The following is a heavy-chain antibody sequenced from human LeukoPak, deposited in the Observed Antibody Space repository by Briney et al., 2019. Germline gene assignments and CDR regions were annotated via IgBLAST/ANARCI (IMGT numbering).Heavy chain of an antibody. Sequence: GGSLRLSCAAPEFTFSSYGMHWVRQAPGKGLEWVAFIRYDGSNKYYADSVKGRFTISRDNSKNTLYLQMNSLRPEDTAVYYCAKDSKRWKTYYYEAGSYYFDYWGQGTRVTVSS. D-gene: IGHD3-10*01. CDR1: EFTFSSYG. CDR2: IRYDGSNK. J-gene: IGHJ4*02. V-gene: IGHV3-30*02. CDR3: AKDSKRWKTYYYEAGSYYFDY.